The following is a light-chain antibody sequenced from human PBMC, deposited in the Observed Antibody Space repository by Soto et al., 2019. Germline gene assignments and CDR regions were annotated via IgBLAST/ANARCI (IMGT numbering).Light chain of an antibody. Sequence: DIQMTQSPSTLSASVGDRVTITCRASQSISSWLAWYQQKPGKAPKLLIYDASSLESGVPSRFSGSGSGTEFPLTISTLQPDDFATYYCQKYNSYPWTFAQGTKVKSN. CDR3: QKYNSYPWT. CDR2: DAS. J-gene: IGKJ1*01. CDR1: QSISSW. V-gene: IGKV1-5*01.